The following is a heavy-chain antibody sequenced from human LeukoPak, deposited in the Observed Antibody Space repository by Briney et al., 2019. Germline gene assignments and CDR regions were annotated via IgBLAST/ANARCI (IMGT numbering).Heavy chain of an antibody. V-gene: IGHV4-59*01. CDR2: IYYSGST. D-gene: IGHD5-18*01. Sequence: SETMSLTCTVSGGSISSYYWSWIRQPPGKGLEWIGYIYYSGSTNYNPSLKSRVTISVDTSKNQFSLKLSSVTAADTAVYYCARGYSYAAHDYWGQGTLVTVSS. CDR3: ARGYSYAAHDY. J-gene: IGHJ4*02. CDR1: GGSISSYY.